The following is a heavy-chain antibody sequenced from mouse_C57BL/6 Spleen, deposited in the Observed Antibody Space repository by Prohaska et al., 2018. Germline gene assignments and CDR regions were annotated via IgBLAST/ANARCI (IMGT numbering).Heavy chain of an antibody. D-gene: IGHD1-1*01. CDR3: ARPHYGSSYDYAMDY. CDR1: GYAFSSSW. CDR2: IYPGDGDT. Sequence: ISCKASGYAFSSSWMNWVKQRPGKGLEWIGRIYPGDGDTNYNGKFKGKATLTADKSSSTAYMQLSSLTSEYSAVYFCARPHYGSSYDYAMDYWGQGTSVTVSS. J-gene: IGHJ4*01. V-gene: IGHV1-82*01.